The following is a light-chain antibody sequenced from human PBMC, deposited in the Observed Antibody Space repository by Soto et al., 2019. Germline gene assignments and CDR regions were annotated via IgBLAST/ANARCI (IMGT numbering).Light chain of an antibody. CDR3: AAWDDSVKGWV. J-gene: IGLJ3*02. CDR1: GSSIGNNA. V-gene: IGLV1-36*01. CDR2: DDD. Sequence: QSVLTQPPSVSGAPRQRVTISCSGSGSSIGNNAVKWYQQVPGKAPKLLNSDDDLLPSGVSDRFSASKSGTSASLAISEVQSEDKADYYCAAWDDSVKGWVFGGGTKLTVL.